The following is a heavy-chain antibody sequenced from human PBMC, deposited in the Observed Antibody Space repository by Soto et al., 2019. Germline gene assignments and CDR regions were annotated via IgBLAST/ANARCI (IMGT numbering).Heavy chain of an antibody. Sequence: SETLSLTCTVSGGSISSYYWSWIRQPPGKGLEWIGYIYYSGSTNYNPSLKSRVTISVDTSKNQFSLKLSSVTAADTAVYYCARHGTSRYYMAVWGKGTTVTVSS. CDR1: GGSISSYY. CDR3: ARHGTSRYYMAV. V-gene: IGHV4-59*08. CDR2: IYYSGST. J-gene: IGHJ6*03.